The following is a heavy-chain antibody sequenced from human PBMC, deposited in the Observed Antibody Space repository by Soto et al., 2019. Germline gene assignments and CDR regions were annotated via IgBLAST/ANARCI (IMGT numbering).Heavy chain of an antibody. CDR1: GGSVGSSSYY. D-gene: IGHD6-13*01. J-gene: IGHJ4*02. CDR3: ARHASRGYSSSWYFED. CDR2: TYYSAGT. V-gene: IGHV4-39*01. Sequence: PSETLSLTCNVSGGSVGSSSYYWVWIRQAPGKGLEWIVSTYYSAGTYYNPSLKSRVTTSLDASKNQFSLTVTSVTAADTAIYYCARHASRGYSSSWYFEDWGQGTPVTVS.